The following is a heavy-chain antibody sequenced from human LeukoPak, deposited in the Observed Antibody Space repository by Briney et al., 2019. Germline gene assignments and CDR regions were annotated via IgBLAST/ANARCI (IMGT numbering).Heavy chain of an antibody. V-gene: IGHV3-23*01. CDR2: ISDSGGCG. D-gene: IGHD3-16*01. Sequence: GGPLRVSCVALVFTFRSYASSWARQAPGEGLEWVSAISDSGGCGYYADSVTGRFTISRDNSKNTLYLQIISLRAEDTAVYYCAKDPRRMARLITFGGGRPYYFDYWGQGTLVAVSS. CDR1: VFTFRSYA. CDR3: AKDPRRMARLITFGGGRPYYFDY. J-gene: IGHJ4*02.